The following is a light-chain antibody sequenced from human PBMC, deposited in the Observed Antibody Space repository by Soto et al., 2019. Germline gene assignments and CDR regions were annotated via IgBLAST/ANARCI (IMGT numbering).Light chain of an antibody. Sequence: EIVLTQSPGTLSLSVGERVTLSCRASQSVSSYLAWYQQTPGQAPRLLIYDTSNRATGTPDRFSGSGSGTDFTLTISRLEPEDFTVYYCQQYGSSPLTFGGGT. J-gene: IGKJ4*01. CDR1: QSVSSY. CDR3: QQYGSSPLT. V-gene: IGKV3-20*01. CDR2: DTS.